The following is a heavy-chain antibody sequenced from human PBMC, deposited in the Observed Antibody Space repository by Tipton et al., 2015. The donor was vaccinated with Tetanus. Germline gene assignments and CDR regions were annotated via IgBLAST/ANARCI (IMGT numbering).Heavy chain of an antibody. CDR3: ARRARYDSIRS. CDR1: GGSISSSSYY. D-gene: IGHD3-22*01. V-gene: IGHV4-39*01. J-gene: IGHJ5*02. Sequence: TLSLTCTVSGGSISSSSYYWGWIRQPPGKGLEWIGSIYYSGSTYYNPPLKSRVTISVDTSKNQFSLKLSSVTAADTAVYYCARRARYDSIRSWGQGTLVTVSS. CDR2: IYYSGST.